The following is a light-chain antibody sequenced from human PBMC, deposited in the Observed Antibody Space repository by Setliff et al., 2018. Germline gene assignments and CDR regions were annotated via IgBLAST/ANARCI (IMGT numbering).Light chain of an antibody. CDR1: KLGDKY. CDR2: QDS. Sequence: SYELTQPPSVSVSPGKTASITCSGDKLGDKYACWYQQKPGQSPVLVIYQDSKRPSGIPERFSGSNSGNTATLTISGTQAMDEADYYCQAWDRSTEVFGTGTKGTV. V-gene: IGLV3-1*01. J-gene: IGLJ1*01. CDR3: QAWDRSTEV.